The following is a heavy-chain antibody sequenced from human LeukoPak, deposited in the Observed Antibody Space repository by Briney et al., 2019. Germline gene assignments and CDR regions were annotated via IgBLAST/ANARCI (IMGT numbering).Heavy chain of an antibody. J-gene: IGHJ4*02. CDR3: ARGQGSSGWYEGVDY. CDR1: GYTFTSYA. D-gene: IGHD6-19*01. CDR2: INTNTGNP. Sequence: GGSVKVSCKASGYTFTSYAMNWVRQAPGQGLEWMGWINTNTGNPTYAQGFTGRFVFSLDTSVSTAYLQISSLKAEDTAVYYCARGQGSSGWYEGVDYWGQGTLVTVSS. V-gene: IGHV7-4-1*02.